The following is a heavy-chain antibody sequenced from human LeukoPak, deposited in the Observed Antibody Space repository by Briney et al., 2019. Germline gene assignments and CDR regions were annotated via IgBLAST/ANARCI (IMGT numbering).Heavy chain of an antibody. V-gene: IGHV1-2*02. CDR1: GYTFTGYY. CDR3: ARENNSGWYRKAAFDY. D-gene: IGHD6-19*01. J-gene: IGHJ4*02. Sequence: ASVKVSCKASGYTFTGYYMHWVRQAPGQGLEWMGWINPNGGGTNYAQKFQGRVTLTRDTSICTAYMEVSRLESDDTAVYYCARENNSGWYRKAAFDYWGQGTLVTVAS. CDR2: INPNGGGT.